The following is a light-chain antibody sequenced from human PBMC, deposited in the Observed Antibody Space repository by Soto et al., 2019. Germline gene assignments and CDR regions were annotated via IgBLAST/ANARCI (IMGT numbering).Light chain of an antibody. Sequence: IVMTQSRATLSVSPGERATLSCRASQSVSSNLAWYQQKSGQAPRLLIYGASTRATGIPARFSGSGSGTEFTLTISSLQSEDFAVYFCQQFNNWPQTFGQGTKVDIK. CDR3: QQFNNWPQT. J-gene: IGKJ1*01. CDR2: GAS. V-gene: IGKV3-15*01. CDR1: QSVSSN.